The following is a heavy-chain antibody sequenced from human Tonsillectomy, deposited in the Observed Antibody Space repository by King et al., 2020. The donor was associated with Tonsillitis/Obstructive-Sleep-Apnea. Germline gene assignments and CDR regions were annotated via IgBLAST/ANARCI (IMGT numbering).Heavy chain of an antibody. V-gene: IGHV5-51*01. Sequence: QLVQSGAEVKKPGESLKISCEGSGYSFTTYWIVWVRQMPGKGLEWMGIIYPGDSDTRYSPSFQGQVTISVDKSISTAYLHGSSLKASDTAMYYCARHRTSGSLEPGGYWGQGTLVTVSS. D-gene: IGHD1-26*01. CDR1: GYSFTTYW. CDR3: ARHRTSGSLEPGGY. J-gene: IGHJ4*02. CDR2: IYPGDSDT.